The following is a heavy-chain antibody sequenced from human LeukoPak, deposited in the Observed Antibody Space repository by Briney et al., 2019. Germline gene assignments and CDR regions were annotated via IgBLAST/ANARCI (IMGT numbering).Heavy chain of an antibody. V-gene: IGHV3-74*01. CDR3: ATKQWLAPPPDS. CDR2: INTDGTVT. CDR1: GFTFSKYW. J-gene: IGHJ4*02. D-gene: IGHD6-19*01. Sequence: GGSLRLTCAASGFTFSKYWMLWVRQAPGKGLESVSRINTDGTVTTYADSVKCRFTVSRDNADNTMFLQMNSVRDEDTAVYYCATKQWLAPPPDSWGQGTPVTVSS.